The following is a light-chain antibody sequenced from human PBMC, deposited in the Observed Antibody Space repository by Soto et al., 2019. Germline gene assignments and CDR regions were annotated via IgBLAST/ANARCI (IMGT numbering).Light chain of an antibody. CDR1: QSVGSY. J-gene: IGKJ4*01. Sequence: ELGLTQSPGTLSLSPGEGATLSCRATQSVGSYLAWYQQKPGQAPRLLISDTSNPSTGIPGRFSGSGSRSGTDFTLTIIILEPEGCAVYYGQPYRTSPLTVGGGTKVEI. V-gene: IGKV3-20*01. CDR2: DTS. CDR3: QPYRTSPLT.